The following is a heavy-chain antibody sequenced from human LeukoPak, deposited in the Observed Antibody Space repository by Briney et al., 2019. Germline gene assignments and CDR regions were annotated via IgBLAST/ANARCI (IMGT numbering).Heavy chain of an antibody. CDR2: IYYSGST. CDR1: GGSIGSYY. V-gene: IGHV4-59*01. J-gene: IGHJ5*02. Sequence: SETLSLTCTVSGGSIGSYYWSWIRQPPGKGLEWIGYIYYSGSTNYNPSLKSRVTISVDTSKNQFSLKLSPVTAADTAVYYCARLTDWFDPWGQGTLVTVSS. CDR3: ARLTDWFDP.